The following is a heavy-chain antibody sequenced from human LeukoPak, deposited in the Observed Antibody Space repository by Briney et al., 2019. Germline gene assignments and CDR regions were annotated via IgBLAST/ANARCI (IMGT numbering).Heavy chain of an antibody. CDR3: ARDAQPPDIGYFDWFNYYGMDV. J-gene: IGHJ6*02. CDR2: IRYDASNK. V-gene: IGHV3-30*02. CDR1: GLTFSSYG. Sequence: GGSLRLSCAASGLTFSSYGMHWVRQAPGKGLDWVAFIRYDASNKYYADSVKGRFTISRDNSKNTLYLQMNSLRADDSAVYYCARDAQPPDIGYFDWFNYYGMDVWGQGTTVTVSS. D-gene: IGHD3-9*01.